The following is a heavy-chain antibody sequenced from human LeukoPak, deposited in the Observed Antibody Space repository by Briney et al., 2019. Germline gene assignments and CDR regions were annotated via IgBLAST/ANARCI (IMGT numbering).Heavy chain of an antibody. J-gene: IGHJ4*02. CDR3: ARDGPQLWQQDY. V-gene: IGHV4-4*02. CDR1: GDSISERNW. Sequence: NPSETLSLTCSVSGDSISERNWWSWVRQPPGKGLEWIGEIYHSGITNYNPSLKSRVTISVDTSKNQFSLKLSSVTAADTAVYYCARDGPQLWQQDYWGQGTLVTVSS. CDR2: IYHSGIT. D-gene: IGHD5-18*01.